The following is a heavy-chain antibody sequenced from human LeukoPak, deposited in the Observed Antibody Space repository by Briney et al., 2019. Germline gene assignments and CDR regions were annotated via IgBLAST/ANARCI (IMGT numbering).Heavy chain of an antibody. CDR3: IRQWLWRAV. D-gene: IGHD6-19*01. CDR2: INQSGST. J-gene: IGHJ6*03. Sequence: SETLSLTCAVYGGSFSGYYWSWIRQPPGKGLEWIGEINQSGSTNYNPSLKSRVTISVDTSKNQFSLKLSSVTAADTAVYYCIRQWLWRAVWGKGTTVTVSS. V-gene: IGHV4-34*01. CDR1: GGSFSGYY.